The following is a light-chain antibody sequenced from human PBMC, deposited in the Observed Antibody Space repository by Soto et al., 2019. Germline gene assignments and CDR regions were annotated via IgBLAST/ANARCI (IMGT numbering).Light chain of an antibody. V-gene: IGLV1-40*01. CDR1: SSNIGAGYD. J-gene: IGLJ2*01. CDR3: QSYDSSRHVV. CDR2: GNS. Sequence: QSALTQPPSVSGAPGQRVTISCTGSSSNIGAGYDVHWYQQLPGTAPKLLIYGNSNRPSGVPDRFSGSKSGTSASLAITGLQAEDEADYYCQSYDSSRHVVFGGGTKLTVL.